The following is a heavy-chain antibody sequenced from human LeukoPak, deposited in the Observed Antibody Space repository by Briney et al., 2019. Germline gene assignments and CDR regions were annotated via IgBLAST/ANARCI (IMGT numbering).Heavy chain of an antibody. V-gene: IGHV3-23*01. Sequence: GGSLRLSCAASGFTFSSYAMSWVRQAPGKGLEWVSAISGGGDSTYYADSVKGRFTISRDNSKNTLYLQMNSLRAEDTAVYYCAKSYYDSSGYYYEGDYFDYWGQGTLVTVSS. CDR3: AKSYYDSSGYYYEGDYFDY. J-gene: IGHJ4*02. D-gene: IGHD3-22*01. CDR1: GFTFSSYA. CDR2: ISGGGDST.